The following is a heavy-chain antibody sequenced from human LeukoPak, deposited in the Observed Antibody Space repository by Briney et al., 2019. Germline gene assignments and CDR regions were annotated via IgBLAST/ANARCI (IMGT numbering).Heavy chain of an antibody. Sequence: ASVKVSCNTSGYTFTNYAMHWVRQAPGQTIEWLAWINPANGYTRYSQHFQDRVTVSSDTSADTAYMELSSLRSEDKAVYYCAIRDGHTDHWGQGTLVTVSS. J-gene: IGHJ4*02. D-gene: IGHD5-24*01. V-gene: IGHV1-3*03. CDR3: AIRDGHTDH. CDR2: INPANGYT. CDR1: GYTFTNYA.